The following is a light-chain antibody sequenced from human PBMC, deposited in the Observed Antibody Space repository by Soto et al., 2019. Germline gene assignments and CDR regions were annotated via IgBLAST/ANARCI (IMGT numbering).Light chain of an antibody. V-gene: IGKV1D-12*01. CDR2: AAS. CDR3: QQANNFPVT. J-gene: IGKJ5*01. Sequence: DIQMTQSPSSVSASVGDRVTITCRASQDISNWLAWYQQKPGKAPNLLIYAASTLQSGVPSRFSGSGSGTDFTLTISSLQPEDFATYYCQQANNFPVTFGQGTRLEIK. CDR1: QDISNW.